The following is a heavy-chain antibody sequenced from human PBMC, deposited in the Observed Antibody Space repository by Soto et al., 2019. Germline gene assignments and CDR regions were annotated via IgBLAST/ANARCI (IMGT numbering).Heavy chain of an antibody. J-gene: IGHJ5*02. CDR1: VCTFSSYA. CDR2: ISYDGSNK. V-gene: IGHV3-30-3*01. CDR3: ARQEVFLVVPTQYNWFQP. Sequence: GGSVRLSCAASVCTFSSYAMHCVRQAPGKWLEWVAVISYDGSNKYYADSVKGRFTISRDNSKNTLYLQMNSLRAEDTAVYYCARQEVFLVVPTQYNWFQPWGQGTLVTVSS. D-gene: IGHD1-26*01.